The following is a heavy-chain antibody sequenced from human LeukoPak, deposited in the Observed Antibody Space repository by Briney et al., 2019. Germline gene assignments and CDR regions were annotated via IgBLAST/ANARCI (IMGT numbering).Heavy chain of an antibody. CDR2: MNPNSGNT. J-gene: IGHJ4*02. D-gene: IGHD6-19*01. Sequence: ASVKVSCKASGYTFTSYDINWVRQATGQGLEWMGWMNPNSGNTGYAQKFQGRVTTTRNTSISTAYMELSSLRSEDTAVYYCARARRAVAGQYYFDYWGQGTLVTVSS. V-gene: IGHV1-8*01. CDR1: GYTFTSYD. CDR3: ARARRAVAGQYYFDY.